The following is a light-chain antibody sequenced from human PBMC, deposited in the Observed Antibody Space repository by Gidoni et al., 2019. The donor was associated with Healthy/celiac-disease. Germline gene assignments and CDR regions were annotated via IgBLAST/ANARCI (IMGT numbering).Light chain of an antibody. Sequence: DLQMTQSPSSLSASVGDRVTITCRASQSISSYLNWYQQKPGKAPKLLIYAASSLQSGVPSRFSGSGCGIDFTINSSSLKTEDFATYYWQQSYRNPLTFGGGTKVEIK. J-gene: IGKJ4*01. CDR1: QSISSY. V-gene: IGKV1-39*01. CDR3: QQSYRNPLT. CDR2: AAS.